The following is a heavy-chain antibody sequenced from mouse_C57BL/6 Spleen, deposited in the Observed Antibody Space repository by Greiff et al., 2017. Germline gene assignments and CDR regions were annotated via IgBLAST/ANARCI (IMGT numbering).Heavy chain of an antibody. Sequence: DVKLVESGGGLVKPGGSLKLSCAASGFTFSDYGMHWVRQAPEKGLEWVAYISSGSSTIYYADTVKGRFTISRDNAKNTLFLQMTSLRSEDTAMYYCARPQFITTVGFAYWGQGTLVTVSA. CDR2: ISSGSSTI. J-gene: IGHJ3*01. CDR3: ARPQFITTVGFAY. CDR1: GFTFSDYG. D-gene: IGHD1-1*01. V-gene: IGHV5-17*01.